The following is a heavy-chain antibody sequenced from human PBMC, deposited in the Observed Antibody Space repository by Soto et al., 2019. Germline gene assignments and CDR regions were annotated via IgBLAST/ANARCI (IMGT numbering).Heavy chain of an antibody. CDR1: GDIFSGYS. D-gene: IGHD5-12*01. Sequence: QVQLVQSGAEVKKPGSSVKVSCKTSGDIFSGYSISWVRQAPGQGLEWMGGIIPIFGTTNYAQRFHGRVTITADKSTSTAYTELYSLKSEDTAVYYCARDLGSGYDPGDYWGQGTLVTVSS. J-gene: IGHJ4*02. CDR3: ARDLGSGYDPGDY. CDR2: IIPIFGTT. V-gene: IGHV1-69*14.